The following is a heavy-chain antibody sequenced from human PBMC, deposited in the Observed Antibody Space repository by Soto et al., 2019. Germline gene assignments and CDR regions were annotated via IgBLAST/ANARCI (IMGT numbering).Heavy chain of an antibody. CDR1: GYSISSGYC. V-gene: IGHV4-38-2*01. J-gene: IGHJ4*02. D-gene: IGHD3-22*01. CDR3: ARHDYYDNSGYSTGYFDY. CDR2: IYHSGTT. Sequence: SETLTLTCAVSGYSISSGYCWGWIRQPPGKGLEWIGNIYHSGTTYYNPSLKSRVTISVDTSKNQFSLKLSSVTAADTAVYYCARHDYYDNSGYSTGYFDYWGQGTLVTVSS.